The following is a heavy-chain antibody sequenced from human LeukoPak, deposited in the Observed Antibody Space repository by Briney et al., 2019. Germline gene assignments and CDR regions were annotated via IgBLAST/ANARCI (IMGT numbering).Heavy chain of an antibody. D-gene: IGHD5-18*01. CDR2: ISGSGGST. CDR3: AKSRDTAMVILLFDY. V-gene: IGHV3-23*01. J-gene: IGHJ4*02. CDR1: GFTFSSYA. Sequence: GGSLRLSCAASGFTFSSYAMSWVRQAPGKGLEWVSAISGSGGSTYYADSVKGRFTISRDNSKNTLYLQMNSLRAEDMAVYYWAKSRDTAMVILLFDYGGQGSLVTVSS.